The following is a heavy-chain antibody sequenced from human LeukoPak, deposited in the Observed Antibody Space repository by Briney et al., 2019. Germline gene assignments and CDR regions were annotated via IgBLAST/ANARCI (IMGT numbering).Heavy chain of an antibody. CDR2: INLSDDST. CDR3: ARVAGDPFDS. J-gene: IGHJ4*02. CDR1: GYTFTRYY. Sequence: ASVKVSCKASGYTFTRYYMHWVRHAPGQGLEWVGVINLSDDSTGYAQKLQGRATMTRDTSTSTVYMELSSLRSEDTAVYYCARVAGDPFDSWGQGTLVTVSS. V-gene: IGHV1-46*04. D-gene: IGHD1-26*01.